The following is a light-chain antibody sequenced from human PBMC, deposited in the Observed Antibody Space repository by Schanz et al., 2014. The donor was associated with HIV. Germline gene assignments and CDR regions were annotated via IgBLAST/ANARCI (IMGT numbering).Light chain of an antibody. J-gene: IGLJ2*01. CDR1: SSDIG. CDR2: DVS. V-gene: IGLV2-14*03. CDR3: SSYTSSSIL. Sequence: QSALTQPPSASGSPGQSVAISCTGASSDIGVSWYQQHPGKAPKLMIYDVSNRPSGVSNRFSGSKSGNTASLTISGLQAEDEADYYCSSYTSSSILFGGGTKLTVL.